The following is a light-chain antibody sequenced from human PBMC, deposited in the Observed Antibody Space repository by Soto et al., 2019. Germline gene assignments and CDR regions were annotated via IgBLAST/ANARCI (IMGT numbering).Light chain of an antibody. V-gene: IGLV2-14*01. Sequence: QSALPQPASLSGSPGQSITIPCTGTSSDVGGYNYVSWYKQHPGKAPKLMAYDVSNRPSGVSNRFSGSKSGNTASLTISGLQAEDEADYYCSSFTTSTSYVFGTGTKVTVL. CDR2: DVS. CDR1: SSDVGGYNY. CDR3: SSFTTSTSYV. J-gene: IGLJ1*01.